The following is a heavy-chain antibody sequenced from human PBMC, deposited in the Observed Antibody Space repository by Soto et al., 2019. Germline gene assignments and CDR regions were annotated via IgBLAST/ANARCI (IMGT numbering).Heavy chain of an antibody. CDR2: INHSGST. V-gene: IGHV4-34*01. CDR3: ARGGRGFFYYYGMDV. CDR1: GGSFSGYY. Sequence: QVQLQQWGAGLLKPSETLSLTCAVYGGSFSGYYWSWIRQPPGKGLEWIGEINHSGSTNYNPSLKSRVTISVDTSKNQFSPKLSSVTAADTAVYYCARGGRGFFYYYGMDVWGQGTTVTVSS. J-gene: IGHJ6*02. D-gene: IGHD2-15*01.